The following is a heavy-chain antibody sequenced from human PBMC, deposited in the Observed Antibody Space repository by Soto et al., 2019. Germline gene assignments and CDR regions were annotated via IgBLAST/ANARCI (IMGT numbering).Heavy chain of an antibody. CDR2: IYFSGST. V-gene: IGHV4-39*01. J-gene: IGHJ4*02. Sequence: SETLSLTCSVSGASISSTSFYWGWIRQPPGKGLEWIGSIYFSGSTYYNPSLKSRVTMSGDTSKNQFSLKLTSATAADTAVYYCARLAIRYYFDYWGQGTLVTVSS. CDR1: GASISSTSFY. D-gene: IGHD3-10*01. CDR3: ARLAIRYYFDY.